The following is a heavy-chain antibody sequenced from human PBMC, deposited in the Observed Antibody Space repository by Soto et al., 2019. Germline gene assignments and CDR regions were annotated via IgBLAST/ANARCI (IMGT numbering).Heavy chain of an antibody. CDR3: ARARRLENWFDP. Sequence: SETLSLTCTVSCGSLFGDYCTWIRQPAGGGLEWIGRINSDGNTNYSPSLKSRVTMSVDPSRKPFSLNLTSVTAADTASYFCARARRLENWFDPWGPGIQVTVSS. J-gene: IGHJ5*02. D-gene: IGHD5-12*01. CDR2: INSDGNT. CDR1: CGSLFGDY. V-gene: IGHV4-4*07.